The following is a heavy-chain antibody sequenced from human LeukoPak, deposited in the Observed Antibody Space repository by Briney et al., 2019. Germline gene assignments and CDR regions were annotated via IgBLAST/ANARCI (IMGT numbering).Heavy chain of an antibody. D-gene: IGHD6-19*01. CDR2: ISLSSTAI. V-gene: IGHV3-48*01. Sequence: GGSLRLSCAASGFTFSSYNMNWVRQAPGKGLEWVSYISLSSTAIYYADSVKGRFTIPRDNSKNTLYLQMNSLRAEDTAVYYCARVVIAVADDNWFDPWGQGTLVTVSS. CDR3: ARVVIAVADDNWFDP. CDR1: GFTFSSYN. J-gene: IGHJ5*02.